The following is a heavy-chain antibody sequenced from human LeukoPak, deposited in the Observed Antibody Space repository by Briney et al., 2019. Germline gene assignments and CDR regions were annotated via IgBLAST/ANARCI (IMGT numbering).Heavy chain of an antibody. V-gene: IGHV4-31*03. CDR3: ARANSNSYPYFDY. CDR2: IYYSGST. D-gene: IGHD4-11*01. J-gene: IGHJ4*02. Sequence: SETLSLTCTVSGGSISSGGYYWSWIRQHPGKGLEWIGYIYYSGSTYYNPSLKSRVTISVDTSKNQFSLKLSFVTAADTAVYYCARANSNSYPYFDYWGQGTLVTVSS. CDR1: GGSISSGGYY.